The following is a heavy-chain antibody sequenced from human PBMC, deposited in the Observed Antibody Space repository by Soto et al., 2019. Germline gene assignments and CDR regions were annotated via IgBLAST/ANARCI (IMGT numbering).Heavy chain of an antibody. Sequence: SVKVSCKASGYTFTSYGISWVRQAPGQGLEWMGWISAYNGNTNYAQKLQGRVTMTTDTSASTAYMELRSLRSDDTAVYYCARVRRLTMIVVVDFDYWGQGTLVTVSS. CDR2: ISAYNGNT. J-gene: IGHJ4*02. CDR1: GYTFTSYG. V-gene: IGHV1-18*01. CDR3: ARVRRLTMIVVVDFDY. D-gene: IGHD3-22*01.